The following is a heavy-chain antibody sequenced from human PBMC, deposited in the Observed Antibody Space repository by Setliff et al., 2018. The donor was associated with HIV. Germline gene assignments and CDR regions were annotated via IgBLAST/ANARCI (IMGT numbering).Heavy chain of an antibody. CDR2: MYYTGNT. D-gene: IGHD3-22*01. CDR3: ASSPIITHGYYFDY. Sequence: ETLSLTCTVSRVSIRSGTYYWGWIRQPPGKGVEWIGNMYYTGNTYHNPSLKSRVTIPVDTSNNQFSLKLSFVTAADTAVYYCASSPIITHGYYFDYWGPGTLVTVSS. CDR1: RVSIRSGTYY. V-gene: IGHV4-39*01. J-gene: IGHJ4*02.